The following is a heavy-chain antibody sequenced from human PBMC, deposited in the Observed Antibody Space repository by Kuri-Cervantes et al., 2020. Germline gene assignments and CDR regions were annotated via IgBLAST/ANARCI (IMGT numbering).Heavy chain of an antibody. V-gene: IGHV1-8*01. D-gene: IGHD5-12*01. Sequence: ASVKVSCKASGYTFTSYDINWVRQATGQGLEWMGWMNPNSGNTGYAQKFQGRVTMTRNTSISTAYVELSSLRSEDTAVYYCARGAYDPTYYYYMDVWGKGTTVTVSS. J-gene: IGHJ6*03. CDR3: ARGAYDPTYYYYMDV. CDR1: GYTFTSYD. CDR2: MNPNSGNT.